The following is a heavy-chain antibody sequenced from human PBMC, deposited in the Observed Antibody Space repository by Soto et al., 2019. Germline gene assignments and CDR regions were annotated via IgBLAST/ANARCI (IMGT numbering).Heavy chain of an antibody. CDR2: ISAYNGNT. D-gene: IGHD6-13*01. CDR3: ATGYLGPYYYYYGMYG. J-gene: IGHJ6*02. Sequence: ASVKVSCKASGYTFTSYGISWVRQAPGQGLEWMGWISAYNGNTNYAQKLQGRVTMTTDTSTSTAYMELRSLRSDDTAVYYCATGYLGPYYYYYGMYGWGEGIRVTASS. V-gene: IGHV1-18*01. CDR1: GYTFTSYG.